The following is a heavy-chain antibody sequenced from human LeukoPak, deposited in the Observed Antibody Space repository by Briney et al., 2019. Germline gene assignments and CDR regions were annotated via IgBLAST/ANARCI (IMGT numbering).Heavy chain of an antibody. D-gene: IGHD2-15*01. Sequence: PSETLSLTCPVSGGSISTYSWSWIRQPPGKGLEWIGYIYYSGSTNYNPSLKSRVTISVDTSKNQFSLKLSSVTAADTAVYYCARDRMGYCSGGNCYWGADYWGQGTLVTVSS. V-gene: IGHV4-59*01. CDR2: IYYSGST. J-gene: IGHJ4*02. CDR1: GGSISTYS. CDR3: ARDRMGYCSGGNCYWGADY.